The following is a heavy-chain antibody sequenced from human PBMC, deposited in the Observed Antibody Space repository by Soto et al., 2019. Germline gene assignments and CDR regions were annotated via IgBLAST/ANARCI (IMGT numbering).Heavy chain of an antibody. CDR3: ARPTWGYCSGGSCYSGSYYYGMDV. CDR2: IIPIFGTA. Sequence: SVKVSCKASGGTFSSYAISWVRQAPGQGLEWMGGIIPIFGTANYAQKFQGRVTITADESTSTAYMELSSLRSEDTAVYYCARPTWGYCSGGSCYSGSYYYGMDVRGQGTTVTVSS. J-gene: IGHJ6*02. D-gene: IGHD2-15*01. CDR1: GGTFSSYA. V-gene: IGHV1-69*13.